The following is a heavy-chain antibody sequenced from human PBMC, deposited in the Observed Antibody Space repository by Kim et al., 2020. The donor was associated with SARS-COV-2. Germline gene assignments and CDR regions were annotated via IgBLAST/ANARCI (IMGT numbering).Heavy chain of an antibody. V-gene: IGHV3-30*02. Sequence: VKGRFAISRDNTKNTLYLQMNSLRTEDTARYFCVKEAAFTTVVVDYYFDYWGQGTLVTVSS. CDR3: VKEAAFTTVVVDYYFDY. J-gene: IGHJ4*02. D-gene: IGHD2-15*01.